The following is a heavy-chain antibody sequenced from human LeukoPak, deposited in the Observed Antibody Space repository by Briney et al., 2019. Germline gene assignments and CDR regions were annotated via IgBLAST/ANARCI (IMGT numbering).Heavy chain of an antibody. J-gene: IGHJ4*02. CDR1: GFTFSNYG. CDR2: ISGGGVST. Sequence: AGGSLRLSCAASGFTFSNYGMSWVRQAPGQGLEWVSVISGGGVSTYYADSVKGRFTISRDNSKNTLYLQMNSLRAEDTAVYNCAKDHGSLGSGLNWGQGTLVTVSS. D-gene: IGHD3-10*01. CDR3: AKDHGSLGSGLN. V-gene: IGHV3-23*01.